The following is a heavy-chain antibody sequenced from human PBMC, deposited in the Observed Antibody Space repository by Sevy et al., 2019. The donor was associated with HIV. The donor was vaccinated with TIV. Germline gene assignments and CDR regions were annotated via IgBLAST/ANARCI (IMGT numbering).Heavy chain of an antibody. D-gene: IGHD3-22*01. J-gene: IGHJ6*02. Sequence: ASVKVSCKASGGTFSSYAISWVRQAPGQGLEWMGGVIPIFGTANYAQTFQDRVTITADESTSTAYMELSSLRSEDTAVYYCARSAGYYYDGSGLAVWGQGTTVTVSS. V-gene: IGHV1-69*13. CDR1: GGTFSSYA. CDR2: VIPIFGTA. CDR3: ARSAGYYYDGSGLAV.